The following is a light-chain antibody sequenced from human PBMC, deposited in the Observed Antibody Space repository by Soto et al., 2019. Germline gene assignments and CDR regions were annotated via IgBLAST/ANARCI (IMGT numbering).Light chain of an antibody. Sequence: DIVMTQSPDSLAVSLGERATINCKSSQSALYSSNNKNYLAWYQQKPGQPPKLLIYWASTRESRVPDRFSGSGSGTDFTLTISSLQAEDVAVYYCQQYYSTPVTFGGGTKVEIK. J-gene: IGKJ4*01. CDR3: QQYYSTPVT. V-gene: IGKV4-1*01. CDR2: WAS. CDR1: QSALYSSNNKNY.